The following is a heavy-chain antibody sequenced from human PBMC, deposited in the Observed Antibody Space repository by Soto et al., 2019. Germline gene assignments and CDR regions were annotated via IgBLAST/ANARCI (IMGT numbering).Heavy chain of an antibody. CDR1: GYTFTSYY. CDR2: INPSGGST. J-gene: IGHJ5*02. CDR3: ARVWGAQLCGVAWFDP. D-gene: IGHD2-21*01. Sequence: QVQLVQSGAEVKKPGASVKVSCKASGYTFTSYYMHWVRQAPGQGLESMGIINPSGGSTSYAQKFEGRVTMTRDTSPTSVYRELSSLRSEDTAVYYCARVWGAQLCGVAWFDPWGQGTLVPVSS. V-gene: IGHV1-46*01.